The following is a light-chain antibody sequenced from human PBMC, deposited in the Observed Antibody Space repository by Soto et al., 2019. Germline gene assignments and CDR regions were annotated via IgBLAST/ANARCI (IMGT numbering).Light chain of an antibody. J-gene: IGKJ4*01. CDR3: QQCNNWPLT. CDR1: QDVSRS. Sequence: DTQLTQSPSFLSASVGDRVSITCRASQDVSRSVGWYQQKPGKAPKLLISAASTLHSGVPSRFSGSGSGTDFTLTISSLQPEDFATYYCQQCNNWPLTFGGGTKVEIK. V-gene: IGKV1-9*01. CDR2: AAS.